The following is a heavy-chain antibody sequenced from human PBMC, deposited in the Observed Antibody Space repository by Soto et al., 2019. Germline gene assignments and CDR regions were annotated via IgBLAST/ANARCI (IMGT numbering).Heavy chain of an antibody. CDR2: ISAYNGNT. Sequence: ASVKVSCKASGYTFTSYGISWVRQAPGQGLEWMGWISAYNGNTNYAQKLQGRVTMTTDTSTSTAYMELRSLRSDDTAVYYCARLPYYYDSNIYYYYYYGVDVWGQGTTVTVSS. V-gene: IGHV1-18*01. J-gene: IGHJ6*02. CDR1: GYTFTSYG. D-gene: IGHD3-22*01. CDR3: ARLPYYYDSNIYYYYYYGVDV.